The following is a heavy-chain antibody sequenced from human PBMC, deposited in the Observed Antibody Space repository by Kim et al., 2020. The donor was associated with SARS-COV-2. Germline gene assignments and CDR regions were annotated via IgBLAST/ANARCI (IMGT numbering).Heavy chain of an antibody. D-gene: IGHD5-12*01. CDR3: ARDQSVMATIMVFDY. CDR1: GFTFSSYS. Sequence: GGSLRLSCAASGFTFSSYSMNWVRQAPGKGLEWVSSISSSSSYIYYADSVKGRFTISRDNAKNSLYLQMNSLRAEDTAVYYCARDQSVMATIMVFDYWGQGTLVTVSS. V-gene: IGHV3-21*01. J-gene: IGHJ4*02. CDR2: ISSSSSYI.